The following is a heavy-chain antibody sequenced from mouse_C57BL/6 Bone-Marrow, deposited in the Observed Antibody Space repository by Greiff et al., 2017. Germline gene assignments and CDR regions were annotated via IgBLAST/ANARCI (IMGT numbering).Heavy chain of an antibody. CDR2: INPGSGGT. CDR1: GYAFTNYL. D-gene: IGHD1-1*01. J-gene: IGHJ1*03. V-gene: IGHV1-54*01. Sequence: QVQLKESGAELVRPGTSVKVSCKASGYAFTNYLIEWVKQRPGQGLEWIGVINPGSGGTNYNEKVKGQGTLTADKSSSTAYMQLSSLTSEDSAVYFCARSRTTVVATDFDVWGTGTTVTVSS. CDR3: ARSRTTVVATDFDV.